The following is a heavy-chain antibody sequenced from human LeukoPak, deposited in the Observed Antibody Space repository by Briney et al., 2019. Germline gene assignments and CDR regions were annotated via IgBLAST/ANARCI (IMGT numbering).Heavy chain of an antibody. CDR2: ISWNSGSI. Sequence: GGSLRLSCVASGFSFSSYTMSWVRQAPGKGLEWVSGISWNSGSIGYADSVKGRFTISRDNAKNSLYLQMNSLRAEDTALYYCAKDISRGALDYWGQGTLVTVSS. CDR1: GFSFSSYT. CDR3: AKDISRGALDY. J-gene: IGHJ4*02. V-gene: IGHV3-9*01. D-gene: IGHD3-10*01.